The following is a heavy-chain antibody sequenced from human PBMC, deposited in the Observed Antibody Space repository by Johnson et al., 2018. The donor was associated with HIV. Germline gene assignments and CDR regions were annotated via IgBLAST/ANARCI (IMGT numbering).Heavy chain of an antibody. J-gene: IGHJ3*02. V-gene: IGHV3-33*01. CDR1: GFTFSSYC. CDR2: IWYDGSNK. CDR3: VREWEGYAFDI. Sequence: QVQLVESGGGVVQPGMSLRLSCAASGFTFSSYCMHWVRQAPGKGLEWVAVIWYDGSNKYYADSVKGRFTISRDNSKNTLYLQMNSLRAEDTALYYCVREWEGYAFDIWGQGTMVTVSS. D-gene: IGHD1-26*01.